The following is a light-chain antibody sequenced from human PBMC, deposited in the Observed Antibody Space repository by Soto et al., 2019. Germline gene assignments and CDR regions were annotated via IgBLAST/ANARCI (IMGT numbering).Light chain of an antibody. CDR2: EVN. CDR1: SSDVGGYNF. Sequence: QSALTQPASVPGSPGPSITISCTGTSSDVGGYNFVSWYQQYPCKAPKLIIYEVNNRPAGVSKRFSGSKSGNTASLTISGLRAEDEADYYCGSWTSRTTPVLGGGTKLTV. CDR3: GSWTSRTTPV. J-gene: IGLJ3*02. V-gene: IGLV2-14*01.